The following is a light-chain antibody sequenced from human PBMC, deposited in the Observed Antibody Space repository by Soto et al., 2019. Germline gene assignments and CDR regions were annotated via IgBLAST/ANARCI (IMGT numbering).Light chain of an antibody. V-gene: IGKV3-11*01. CDR1: QSVSDF. CDR2: DAA. CDR3: QQRSNWPIFT. Sequence: EIVLTQSPGTLSLFPGERATLSCRASQSVSDFLAWYQQKPGQAPRLLIYDAAKRAPGIPARFSGSGSGTDFTRTISSLEPEDSAVYYCQQRSNWPIFTVGPGTKV. J-gene: IGKJ3*01.